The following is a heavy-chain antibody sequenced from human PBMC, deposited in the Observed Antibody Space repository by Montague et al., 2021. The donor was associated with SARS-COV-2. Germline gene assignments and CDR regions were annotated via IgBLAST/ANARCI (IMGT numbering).Heavy chain of an antibody. CDR1: GGSISSYY. J-gene: IGHJ3*02. CDR3: ARWGLYGGNPGDGAFDI. D-gene: IGHD4-23*01. V-gene: IGHV4-59*01. CDR2: IDYSGST. Sequence: SETLSLTCTVSGGSISSYYWGWIRQPPGKGLEWIGYIDYSGSTNXIPSLKSRVTISVDTSKNQFSLKLSSVTAADTAVYYCARWGLYGGNPGDGAFDIWGPGTMGTVSP.